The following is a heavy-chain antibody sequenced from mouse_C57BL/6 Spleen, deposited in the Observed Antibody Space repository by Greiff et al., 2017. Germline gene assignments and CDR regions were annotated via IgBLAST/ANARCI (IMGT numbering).Heavy chain of an antibody. CDR2: INYDGSST. V-gene: IGHV5-16*01. CDR1: GFTFSDYY. D-gene: IGHD1-1*02. Sequence: EVQVVESEGGLVQPGSSMKLSCTASGFTFSDYYMAWVRQVPEKGLEWVANINYDGSSTYYLDSLKSRFIISRDNAKNILYLQMSSLKSEDTATYYCAREGWDAMDYWGQGTSVTVSS. J-gene: IGHJ4*01. CDR3: AREGWDAMDY.